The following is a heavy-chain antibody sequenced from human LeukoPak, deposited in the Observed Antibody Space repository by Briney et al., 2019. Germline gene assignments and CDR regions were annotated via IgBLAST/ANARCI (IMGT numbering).Heavy chain of an antibody. CDR2: FDPEDGET. CDR1: GYTLSELF. V-gene: IGHV1-24*01. D-gene: IGHD1-26*01. CDR3: ATIGIYSGGFDI. J-gene: IGHJ3*02. Sequence: ASVKVSCKVSGYTLSELFIHWVRQAPGKVLEWMGGFDPEDGETIYAQKFQGRVTMTEDTSTDTAYMELSTLRSEDTAVYYCATIGIYSGGFDIWGQGTMVTVSS.